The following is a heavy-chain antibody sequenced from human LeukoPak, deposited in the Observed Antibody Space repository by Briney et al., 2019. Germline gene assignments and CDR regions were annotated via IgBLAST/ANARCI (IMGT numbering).Heavy chain of an antibody. CDR2: MNPNSGNT. CDR1: GYIFTRYD. V-gene: IGHV1-8*01. J-gene: IGHJ6*02. Sequence: ASVKVSCKASGYIFTRYDINWVRQASGQGLEGMGWMNPNSGNTGYAHKFQGRFTMTRNTSISTAYMELSSLRSEDTAVYYCARKKSMSPYYYYGMDGWGQGTTVTVSS. CDR3: ARKKSMSPYYYYGMDG. D-gene: IGHD2/OR15-2a*01.